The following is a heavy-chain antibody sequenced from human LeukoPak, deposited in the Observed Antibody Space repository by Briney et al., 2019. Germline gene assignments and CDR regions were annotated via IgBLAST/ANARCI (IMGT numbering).Heavy chain of an antibody. Sequence: SETLSLTCAVYGXSFSGYYWSWIRQPPGKGLEWIGEINHSGSTNYNPSLKSRVTISVDTSKNQFSLKLSSVTAADTAVYYCARGWTGGSCYRNDPWGQGTLVTVSS. J-gene: IGHJ5*02. CDR2: INHSGST. CDR3: ARGWTGGSCYRNDP. V-gene: IGHV4-34*01. CDR1: GXSFSGYY. D-gene: IGHD2-15*01.